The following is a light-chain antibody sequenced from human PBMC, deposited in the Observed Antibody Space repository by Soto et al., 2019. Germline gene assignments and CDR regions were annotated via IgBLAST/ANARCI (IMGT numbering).Light chain of an antibody. CDR2: DVN. V-gene: IGLV2-11*01. CDR3: CSYAGGYTWV. Sequence: QSALTQPRSVSGSPGQSVTISCTGTSSDVGAYNYVSWYQQHPDKAPKFMIYDVNNRPSGVPDRFSGSKSGNTASLTISGLQAEDEGDYYCCSYAGGYTWVFGGGTQLTVL. CDR1: SSDVGAYNY. J-gene: IGLJ3*02.